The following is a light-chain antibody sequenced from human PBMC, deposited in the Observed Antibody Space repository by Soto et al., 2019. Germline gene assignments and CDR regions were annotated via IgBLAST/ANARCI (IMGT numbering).Light chain of an antibody. J-gene: IGLJ2*01. CDR3: TSHGGTNNFVI. V-gene: IGLV2-8*01. Sequence: QSALTQPPSASGSPGQSVTISCTGTSSNVGSYIYVSWYQQYPGKAPKLMIYEVNKRPSGVPDRFSGSKSGNTASLTVSGLQAEDEADYYCTSHGGTNNFVIFGGGTKLTVL. CDR1: SSNVGSYIY. CDR2: EVN.